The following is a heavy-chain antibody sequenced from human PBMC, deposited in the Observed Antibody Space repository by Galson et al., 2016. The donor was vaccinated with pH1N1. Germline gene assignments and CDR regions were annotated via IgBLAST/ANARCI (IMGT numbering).Heavy chain of an antibody. Sequence: SLRLSCAASGFSLSHYYMHWVRQAPGKGLEWVAVTSSDDSKKSYAESVKGRFTISRDNSRSTLYLQMDSLRPDDTGVYFCARAVFDDVDLVDFYFDFWGQGTLVTVSS. CDR1: GFSLSHYY. CDR3: ARAVFDDVDLVDFYFDF. V-gene: IGHV3-30*04. CDR2: TSSDDSKK. J-gene: IGHJ4*02. D-gene: IGHD5-12*01.